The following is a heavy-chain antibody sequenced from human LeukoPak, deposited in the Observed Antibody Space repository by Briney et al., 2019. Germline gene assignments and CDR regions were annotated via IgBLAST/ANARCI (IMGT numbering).Heavy chain of an antibody. Sequence: SETLSLTCTVSGGSISIRNYYWGWIRQPPGRGLEWIGSISYSGTYYNPSLKSRLTISVDTSKNHFSLNLRSVTAADTAVYYCTRRTSNPVGAIDYWGQGTLVTVSS. J-gene: IGHJ4*02. CDR1: GGSISIRNYY. CDR2: ISYSGT. D-gene: IGHD1-26*01. CDR3: TRRTSNPVGAIDY. V-gene: IGHV4-39*01.